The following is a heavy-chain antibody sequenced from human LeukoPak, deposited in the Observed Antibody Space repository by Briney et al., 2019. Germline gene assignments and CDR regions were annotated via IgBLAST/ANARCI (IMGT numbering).Heavy chain of an antibody. Sequence: SETLSLTCTVSGGSISSYYWSWIRQPPGKGLEWIGYIYYSGSTNYNPSLKSRVTISVDTSKNQFSLKLSSVTAANTAVYYCARDRTGTTYYYGMDVWGQGTTVTVSS. V-gene: IGHV4-59*01. CDR2: IYYSGST. D-gene: IGHD1-1*01. CDR1: GGSISSYY. J-gene: IGHJ6*02. CDR3: ARDRTGTTYYYGMDV.